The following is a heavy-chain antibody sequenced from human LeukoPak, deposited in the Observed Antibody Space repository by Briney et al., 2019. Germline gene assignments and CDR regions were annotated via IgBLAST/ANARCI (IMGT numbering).Heavy chain of an antibody. J-gene: IGHJ4*02. D-gene: IGHD2-8*01. CDR3: ARGAGSPWCFDY. Sequence: GGFLRLSCAASGFTFSSYSMNWVRQAPGKGLEWVSSISSSSSYIYYADSVKGRFTISRDNAKNSLYLQMNSLRAEDTAVYYCARGAGSPWCFDYWGQGTLVTVSS. CDR2: ISSSSSYI. CDR1: GFTFSSYS. V-gene: IGHV3-21*01.